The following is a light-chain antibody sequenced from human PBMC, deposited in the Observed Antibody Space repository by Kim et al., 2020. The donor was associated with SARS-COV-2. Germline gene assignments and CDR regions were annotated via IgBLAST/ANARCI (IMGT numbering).Light chain of an antibody. CDR1: QSLLHSDGKTY. CDR2: EVS. V-gene: IGKV2D-29*01. Sequence: PGSIYCQSSQSLLHSDGKTYLYWYRQKPGQPPQLLIYEVSNRLSGVPDRFSGSGSGTDFTRKISRVEAEDVGVYYGMQSIQLPWTFGQGTKVDIK. J-gene: IGKJ1*01. CDR3: MQSIQLPWT.